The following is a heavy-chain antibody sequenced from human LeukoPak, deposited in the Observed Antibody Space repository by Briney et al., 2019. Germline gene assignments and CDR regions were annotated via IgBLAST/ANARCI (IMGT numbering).Heavy chain of an antibody. CDR3: ARHYSVGRIAARFDP. CDR1: GGSISSYY. V-gene: IGHV4-59*08. CDR2: IYYSGST. J-gene: IGHJ5*02. Sequence: SDTLSLTCTVSGGSISSYYWSWIRQPPGKGLEWIGYIYYSGSTNYNPSLKSRVTILVDTSKNQFSLKLSSVTAADTAVYYCARHYSVGRIAARFDPWGQGTLVTVSS. D-gene: IGHD6-13*01.